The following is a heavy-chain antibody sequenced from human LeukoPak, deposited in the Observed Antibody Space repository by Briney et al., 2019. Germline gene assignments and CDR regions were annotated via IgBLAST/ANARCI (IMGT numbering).Heavy chain of an antibody. V-gene: IGHV3-74*01. Sequence: GGALRLSCAASGFTFSSYWMHWVRQAPGKGLVWVSRIKSDGSTTTYADSVKGRFTISRDNAKNTLYLQMNSLRAEDTAVYYCARVVDTHFDYWGQGTLVTVSS. CDR1: GFTFSSYW. J-gene: IGHJ4*02. D-gene: IGHD5-18*01. CDR2: IKSDGSTT. CDR3: ARVVDTHFDY.